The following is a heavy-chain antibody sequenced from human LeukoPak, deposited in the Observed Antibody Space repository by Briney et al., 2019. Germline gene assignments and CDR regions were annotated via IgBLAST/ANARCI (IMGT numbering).Heavy chain of an antibody. D-gene: IGHD4-17*01. Sequence: GGSLRPSCAASGFTFSSYWMSWVRQAPGKGLEWVANIKQDGSEKYYVDSVKGRFTISRDNAKNSLYLQMNSLRAEDTAVYYCARGTTVTHYYYYYMDVWGKGTTVTISS. V-gene: IGHV3-7*01. CDR2: IKQDGSEK. CDR1: GFTFSSYW. CDR3: ARGTTVTHYYYYYMDV. J-gene: IGHJ6*03.